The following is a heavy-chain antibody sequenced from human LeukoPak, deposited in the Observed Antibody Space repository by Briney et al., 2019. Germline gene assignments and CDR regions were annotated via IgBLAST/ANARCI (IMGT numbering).Heavy chain of an antibody. D-gene: IGHD4-17*01. Sequence: GGSLRLSCAASGFTFSSCGMHWGRQAPGKGLGWVAVIWYDGSNKYYEDSVKGRFTISRDNSKNTLYLQMNSLRAEDTAVYYCARDRGDYGDSFDAFDIWGQGTMVTVSS. CDR3: ARDRGDYGDSFDAFDI. V-gene: IGHV3-33*01. J-gene: IGHJ3*02. CDR2: IWYDGSNK. CDR1: GFTFSSCG.